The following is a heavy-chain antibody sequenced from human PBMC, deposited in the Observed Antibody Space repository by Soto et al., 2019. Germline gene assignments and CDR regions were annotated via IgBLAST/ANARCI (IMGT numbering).Heavy chain of an antibody. CDR3: AREVVDTAILD. D-gene: IGHD5-18*01. V-gene: IGHV1-46*01. CDR2: INPSGGST. J-gene: IGHJ4*02. CDR1: GYTFTSYY. Sequence: ASVKVFCKASGYTFTSYYMHWVRQAPGQGLEWMGIINPSGGSTSYAQKFQGRVTMTRDTSTSTVYMELSSLRSEDTAVYYCAREVVDTAILDWGQGTLVTVSS.